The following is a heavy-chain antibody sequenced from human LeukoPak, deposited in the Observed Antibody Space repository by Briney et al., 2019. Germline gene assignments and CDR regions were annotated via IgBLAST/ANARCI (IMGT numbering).Heavy chain of an antibody. Sequence: GGSLRLSCAASGFTFSSYAMSWVRQAPGKGLEWVSAIRGSGDRTHYADSVKGRFTISRDNSKNTLYLQMNSLRAEDTAVYYCAKDSKIVGATFRSYHYMDVWGKGTAVTVSS. V-gene: IGHV3-23*01. D-gene: IGHD1-26*01. CDR3: AKDSKIVGATFRSYHYMDV. CDR1: GFTFSSYA. J-gene: IGHJ6*03. CDR2: IRGSGDRT.